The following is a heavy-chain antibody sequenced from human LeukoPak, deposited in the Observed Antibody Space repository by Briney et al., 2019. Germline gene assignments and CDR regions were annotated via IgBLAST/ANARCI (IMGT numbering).Heavy chain of an antibody. V-gene: IGHV1-8*01. Sequence: ASVKVSCKASGYTFTTYDINWVRQATGQGLEWIGWVNPNSGNTGYAQKFQGRVTMTRNTSISTAYMELSSLRSEDTAVYYCARGIFGVYYFDYWGQGTLVTVSS. CDR1: GYTFTTYD. CDR2: VNPNSGNT. J-gene: IGHJ4*02. CDR3: ARGIFGVYYFDY. D-gene: IGHD3-3*01.